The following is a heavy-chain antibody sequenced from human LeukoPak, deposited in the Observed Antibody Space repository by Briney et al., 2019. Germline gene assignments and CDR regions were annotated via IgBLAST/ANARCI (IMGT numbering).Heavy chain of an antibody. CDR2: IYHSGST. CDR1: CYSISCGFY. J-gene: IGHJ6*03. Sequence: SETLSLTCTVSCYSISCGFYWGWMPPPPGKGREWIGSIYHSGSTYYNPSLKSRVTMSVDTSKNHFSLKLSSVTAAHTAVYYCARDCQLWFGEFGPGGVKKFYYYYMDVWGKGTTVTVSS. CDR3: ARDCQLWFGEFGPGGVKKFYYYYMDV. D-gene: IGHD3-10*01. V-gene: IGHV4-38-2*02.